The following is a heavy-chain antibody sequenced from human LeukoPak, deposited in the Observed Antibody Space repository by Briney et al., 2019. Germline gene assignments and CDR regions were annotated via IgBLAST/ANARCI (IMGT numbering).Heavy chain of an antibody. D-gene: IGHD5-18*01. CDR3: ARHLSGVTGYTYGRGIDY. V-gene: IGHV3-21*01. Sequence: GGSLRLSCAASGFTFSSYSMNWVRQAPGKGLEWVSSISSSSSYIYYADSVKGRFTISRDNAKTSLYLQMISLRAEDTTVYYCARHLSGVTGYTYGRGIDYWGQGTLVTVSS. CDR2: ISSSSSYI. J-gene: IGHJ4*02. CDR1: GFTFSSYS.